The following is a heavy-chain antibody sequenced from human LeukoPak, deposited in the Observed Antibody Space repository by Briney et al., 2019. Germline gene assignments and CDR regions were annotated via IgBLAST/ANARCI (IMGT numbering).Heavy chain of an antibody. J-gene: IGHJ4*02. CDR3: ARGGDYGVYYFDY. CDR1: GGSVSSGSYY. D-gene: IGHD4-17*01. V-gene: IGHV4-61*01. Sequence: SETLSLTCTVSGGSVSSGSYYWSWIRQPPGKGLEWIGNIYYSGSTNYNPSLKSRVSISVDTSENQFSLKLSSVTAADTAVYYCARGGDYGVYYFDYWGQGTLVTVSS. CDR2: IYYSGST.